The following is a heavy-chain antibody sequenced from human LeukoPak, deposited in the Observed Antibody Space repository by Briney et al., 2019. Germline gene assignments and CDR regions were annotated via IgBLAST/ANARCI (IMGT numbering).Heavy chain of an antibody. V-gene: IGHV3-66*01. CDR1: GFTVSSNY. J-gene: IGHJ6*03. CDR2: IYSGGST. Sequence: GGSLRLSCAASGFTVSSNYMSWVRQAPGKGLEWVSVIYSGGSTYYADSVKGRFTISRDNSKNTLYLQMNSLRAEDTAVYYCARARTTVTRLYYYYYMDVWGKGTTVTISS. CDR3: ARARTTVTRLYYYYYMDV. D-gene: IGHD4-17*01.